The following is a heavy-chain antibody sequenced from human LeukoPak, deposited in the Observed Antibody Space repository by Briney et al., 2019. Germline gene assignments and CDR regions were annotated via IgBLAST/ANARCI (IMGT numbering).Heavy chain of an antibody. Sequence: AASVTVSCKASGYTFTNYGIRGVRQAPGQGGGWVGWISAYKGKTNYAQKLQGRVTMTTDTSTSTAYMELRSLRSDDTAVYYCARSGLIWGYCSGGSCPGEYYFDYWGQGTLVTVSS. D-gene: IGHD2-15*01. CDR3: ARSGLIWGYCSGGSCPGEYYFDY. CDR1: GYTFTNYG. J-gene: IGHJ4*02. V-gene: IGHV1-18*01. CDR2: ISAYKGKT.